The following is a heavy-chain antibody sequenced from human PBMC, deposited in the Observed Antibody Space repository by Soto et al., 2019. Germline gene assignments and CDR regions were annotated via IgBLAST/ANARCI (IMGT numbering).Heavy chain of an antibody. J-gene: IGHJ4*02. Sequence: QVHLVQSGAEVKKPGASVKVSCKASGYTFTSYGITWVRQAPGQGLEWMGWISAHNGNTDYAQKRQGRVIVTRDTSTSTAYMELRSLGSDDTAVYYCARGRYGDYWGQGALVTVSS. CDR3: ARGRYGDY. D-gene: IGHD1-1*01. CDR2: ISAHNGNT. CDR1: GYTFTSYG. V-gene: IGHV1-18*01.